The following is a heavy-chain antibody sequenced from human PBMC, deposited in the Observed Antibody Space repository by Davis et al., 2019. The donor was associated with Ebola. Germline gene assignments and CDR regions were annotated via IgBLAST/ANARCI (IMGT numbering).Heavy chain of an antibody. CDR3: ARHGAQWELISFFDY. Sequence: SETLSLTCAVYGGSFSGYYWSWIRQPPGKGLEWIGEINHSGSTNYNPSLKSRVTISVDTSKNQFSLRLNSVTAADTAVYYCARHGAQWELISFFDYWGQGTLVTVSS. CDR2: INHSGST. CDR1: GGSFSGYY. J-gene: IGHJ4*02. D-gene: IGHD1-26*01. V-gene: IGHV4-34*01.